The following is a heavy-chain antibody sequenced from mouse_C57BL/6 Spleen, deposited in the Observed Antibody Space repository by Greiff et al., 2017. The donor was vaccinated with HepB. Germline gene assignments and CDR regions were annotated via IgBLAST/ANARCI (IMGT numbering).Heavy chain of an antibody. V-gene: IGHV1-61*01. Sequence: VQLQQSGAELVRPGSSVKLSCKASGYTFTSYWMDWVKQRPGQGLDWIGNIYPSDSETHYNQKFKDKATLTVDKSSSTAYMQLSSLTSEDSAVYYCARSAYYSNSWFAYWGQGTLVTVSA. CDR3: ARSAYYSNSWFAY. D-gene: IGHD2-5*01. J-gene: IGHJ3*01. CDR1: GYTFTSYW. CDR2: IYPSDSET.